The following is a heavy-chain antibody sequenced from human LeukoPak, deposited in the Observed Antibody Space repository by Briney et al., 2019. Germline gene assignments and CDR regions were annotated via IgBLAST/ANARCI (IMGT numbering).Heavy chain of an antibody. J-gene: IGHJ4*02. V-gene: IGHV4-39*07. Sequence: SETLSLTCTVSGGSISSSSYYWGWIRQPPGKGLEWIGSIYYSGSTYYNPSLKSRVTISVDTSKNQFSLKLSSVTAADTAVYYCARLTMVRGKYDYWGQGTLVTVSS. D-gene: IGHD3-10*01. CDR2: IYYSGST. CDR3: ARLTMVRGKYDY. CDR1: GGSISSSSYY.